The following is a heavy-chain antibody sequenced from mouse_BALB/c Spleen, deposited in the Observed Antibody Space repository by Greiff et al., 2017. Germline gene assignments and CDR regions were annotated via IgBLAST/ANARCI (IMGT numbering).Heavy chain of an antibody. Sequence: VKLMESGPGLVAPSQCLSISCTVSGSSFTSYGVHWVRQPPGKGLEWLGAICAGGSTNYNSALMSRQTISKDNSKNQVFLKMNSLQTDDTAMYYCARNGKWDFDYWGQGTTLTVSS. D-gene: IGHD1-3*01. V-gene: IGHV2-9*02. CDR3: ARNGKWDFDY. CDR2: ICAGGST. CDR1: GSSFTSYG. J-gene: IGHJ2*01.